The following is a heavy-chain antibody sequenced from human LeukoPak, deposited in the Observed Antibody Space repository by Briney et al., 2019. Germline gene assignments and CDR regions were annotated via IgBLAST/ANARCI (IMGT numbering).Heavy chain of an antibody. CDR3: ARDGQLWLRGEYAFDI. D-gene: IGHD5-18*01. Sequence: GGSLRLSCAASGFTFSSYSMSWVRQAPGKGLEWVSSISSSSSYIYYADSVKGRFTISRDNAKNSLYLQMNSLRAEDTAVYYCARDGQLWLRGEYAFDIWGQGTMVTVSS. V-gene: IGHV3-21*01. J-gene: IGHJ3*02. CDR2: ISSSSSYI. CDR1: GFTFSSYS.